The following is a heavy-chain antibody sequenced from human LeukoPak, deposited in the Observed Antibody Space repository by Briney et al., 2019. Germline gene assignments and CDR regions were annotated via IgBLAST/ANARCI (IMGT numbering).Heavy chain of an antibody. CDR1: GFTFSDYY. D-gene: IGHD3-3*01. J-gene: IGHJ4*02. CDR2: ISSSSSYT. Sequence: GGSLRLSCAASGFTFSDYYMSWIRQAPGKGLEWVSYISSSSSYTNYAGSVKGRFTISRDNAKNSLYLQMNSLRAEDTAVYYCARSIGYHDFWSGYQTDWGQGTLVTVSS. CDR3: ARSIGYHDFWSGYQTD. V-gene: IGHV3-11*06.